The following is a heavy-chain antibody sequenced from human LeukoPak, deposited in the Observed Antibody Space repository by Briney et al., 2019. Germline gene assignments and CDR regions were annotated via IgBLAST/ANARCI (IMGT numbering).Heavy chain of an antibody. Sequence: GGSLRLSCAASGFTFSHYGIHWVRQAPGKGLEWVAVISSDGSIKYYADSVKGRFTISRDNAKNSLYLQMNSLRAEDTAVYYCASGREQWLAGDAFDIWGQGTMVTVSS. V-gene: IGHV3-30*03. CDR1: GFTFSHYG. J-gene: IGHJ3*02. D-gene: IGHD6-19*01. CDR3: ASGREQWLAGDAFDI. CDR2: ISSDGSIK.